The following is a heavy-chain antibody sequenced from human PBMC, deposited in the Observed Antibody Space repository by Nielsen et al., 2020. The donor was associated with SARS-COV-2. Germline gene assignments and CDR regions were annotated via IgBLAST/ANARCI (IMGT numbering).Heavy chain of an antibody. V-gene: IGHV1-46*01. CDR2: INPSGGST. CDR1: GYTFTSYY. Sequence: ASVQVSCKASGYTFTSYYMHWVRQAPGQGLEWMGIINPSGGSTSYAQKFQGRVTMTRDTSTSTVYMELSSLRSEDTAVYYCARDKAAVAGTYYYYGMDVWGQGTTVTVSS. D-gene: IGHD6-19*01. CDR3: ARDKAAVAGTYYYYGMDV. J-gene: IGHJ6*02.